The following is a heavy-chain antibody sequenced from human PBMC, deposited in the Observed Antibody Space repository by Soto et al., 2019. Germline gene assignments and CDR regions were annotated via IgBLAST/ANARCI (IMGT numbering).Heavy chain of an antibody. CDR1: GFTFSSYE. J-gene: IGHJ3*02. CDR2: ISSSGSTI. V-gene: IGHV3-48*03. Sequence: PGGSLRLSCAASGFTFSSYEMNWVRQAPGKGLEWVSYISSSGSTIYYADSVKGRFTISRDNAKNSLYLQMNSLRAEDTAVYYCARDGGTNDAFDIWGQGTMVTVSS. D-gene: IGHD2-8*01. CDR3: ARDGGTNDAFDI.